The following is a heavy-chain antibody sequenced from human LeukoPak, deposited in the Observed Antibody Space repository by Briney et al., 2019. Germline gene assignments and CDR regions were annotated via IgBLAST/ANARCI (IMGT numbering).Heavy chain of an antibody. J-gene: IGHJ4*02. Sequence: GSLRPSCAASGFTFSNYNMYWVRRAPGKGLEWVSSIGSSSRYIYYADSVKGRFTISRDNAKNSLYLQMNSLRADDTAVYYCARGSDIGYYFDYWGQGTLVTVSS. D-gene: IGHD2-15*01. CDR1: GFTFSNYN. CDR3: ARGSDIGYYFDY. CDR2: IGSSSRYI. V-gene: IGHV3-21*01.